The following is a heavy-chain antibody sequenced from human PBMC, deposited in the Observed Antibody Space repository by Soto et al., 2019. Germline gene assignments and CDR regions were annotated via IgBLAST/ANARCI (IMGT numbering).Heavy chain of an antibody. J-gene: IGHJ4*02. CDR1: GGSLSGYY. V-gene: IGHV4-34*01. CDR3: ARGQEGVVATH. Sequence: QVQLQQWGAGLLKPSETLSLNCAVTGGSLSGYYWSWIRQPPGKGLEWIGEVKDGGHTNYSPSLRGRVTISSGTSNNQFSRRLSSVTAADTGVYYCARGQEGVVATHWDQGSLVTVSS. CDR2: VKDGGHT. D-gene: IGHD5-12*01.